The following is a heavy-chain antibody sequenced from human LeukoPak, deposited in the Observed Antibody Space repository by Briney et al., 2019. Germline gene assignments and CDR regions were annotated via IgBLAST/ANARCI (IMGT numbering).Heavy chain of an antibody. D-gene: IGHD1-26*01. CDR1: GYTFTSYD. V-gene: IGHV1-8*01. Sequence: ASVKVSCKASGYTFTSYDVNWVRQATGQGLEWMGWMNPNSGNTGYAQKFQGRVTMTRNTSISTAYMELSSLRSDDTAVYFCARDNSVGDYAWWFDPWGQGTLVTVSS. CDR3: ARDNSVGDYAWWFDP. J-gene: IGHJ5*02. CDR2: MNPNSGNT.